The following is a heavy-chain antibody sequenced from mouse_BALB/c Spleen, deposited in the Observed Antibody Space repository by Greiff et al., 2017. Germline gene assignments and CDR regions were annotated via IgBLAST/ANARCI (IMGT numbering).Heavy chain of an antibody. CDR1: GFTFSSYT. D-gene: IGHD2-3*01. CDR3: TRDEGYWFAY. Sequence: EVKVVESGGGLVKPGGSLKLSCAASGFTFSSYTMSWVRQTPEKRLEWVATISSGGSYTYYPDSVKGRFTISRDNAKNTLYLQMSSLKSEDTAMYYCTRDEGYWFAYWGQGTLVTVSA. V-gene: IGHV5-6-4*01. CDR2: ISSGGSYT. J-gene: IGHJ3*01.